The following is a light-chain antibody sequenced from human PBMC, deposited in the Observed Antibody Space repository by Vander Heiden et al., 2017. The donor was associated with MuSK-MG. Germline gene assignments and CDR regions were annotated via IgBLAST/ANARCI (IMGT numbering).Light chain of an antibody. CDR2: GAF. CDR3: QQYGTSACS. CDR1: QSVSSSY. Sequence: EIVLPQSPGTLSLSPGERATLSCRASQSVSSSYLAWYQQKPGQAPRLLIYGAFRRASGIPDRFSGSGSGTDFTLSISRLEPEDFGVYYCQQYGTSACSFGQGTKLEIK. V-gene: IGKV3-20*01. J-gene: IGKJ2*04.